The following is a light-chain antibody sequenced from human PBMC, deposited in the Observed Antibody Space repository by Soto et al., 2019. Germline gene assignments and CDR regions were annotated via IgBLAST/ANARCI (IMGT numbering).Light chain of an antibody. Sequence: QSVLTQPSSVSGSPGQSITISCTGTISDVGRYNYVSWYQQYPGRAPKLIIYEVTNRPSGVSDRFSGSKSGNVASLTISGLQAADEADYYCGSYTSIHVRIFGTGTKVTVL. V-gene: IGLV2-14*01. CDR1: ISDVGRYNY. CDR3: GSYTSIHVRI. J-gene: IGLJ1*01. CDR2: EVT.